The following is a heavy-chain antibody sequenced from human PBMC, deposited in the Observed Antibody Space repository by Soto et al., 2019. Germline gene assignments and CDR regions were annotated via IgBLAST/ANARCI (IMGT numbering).Heavy chain of an antibody. Sequence: QVLLQESGPGLVQPSGTLSLSCVVSGVSIGSNYYWGWVRQPPGKGLEWLGDMSHIGSVNYNPSLKSRVTISMDQSQNQFSLKLDSMTAADTAVYYCARSLGWYAVHYWGQGTLVIVSS. CDR3: ARSLGWYAVHY. CDR2: MSHIGSV. CDR1: GVSIGSNYY. V-gene: IGHV4-4*02. J-gene: IGHJ4*02. D-gene: IGHD6-19*01.